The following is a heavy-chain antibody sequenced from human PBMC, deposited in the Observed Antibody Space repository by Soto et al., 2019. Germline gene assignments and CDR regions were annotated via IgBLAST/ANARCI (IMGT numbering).Heavy chain of an antibody. CDR3: AKEGGNFWTGYYIGY. Sequence: GGSLRLACAASGFTFSSYAMSWVRQAPGKGLEWVSAISGSGGSTYYADSVKGRFTISRDNSKNTLYLQMNSLRAEDTAVYYFAKEGGNFWTGYYIGYWGQGTLVTVS. CDR1: GFTFSSYA. J-gene: IGHJ4*02. V-gene: IGHV3-23*01. CDR2: ISGSGGST. D-gene: IGHD3-3*01.